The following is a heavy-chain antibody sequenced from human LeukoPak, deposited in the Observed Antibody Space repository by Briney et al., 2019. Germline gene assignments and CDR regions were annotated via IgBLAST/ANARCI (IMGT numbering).Heavy chain of an antibody. CDR3: TRETSSRYFDY. Sequence: ALVKVSCKASVYTLTSYDINWVRQATGQGLEWMGWMNPNSGRTGYAQNFQGRITITRNTSISTAYMELSSLRSEDTAVYYCTRETSSRYFDYWGQGTLVTVSS. J-gene: IGHJ4*02. V-gene: IGHV1-8*01. CDR2: MNPNSGRT. CDR1: VYTLTSYD.